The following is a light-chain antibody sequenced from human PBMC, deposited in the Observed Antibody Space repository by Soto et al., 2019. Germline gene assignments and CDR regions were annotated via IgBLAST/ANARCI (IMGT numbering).Light chain of an antibody. J-gene: IGLJ1*01. CDR3: SSYAGSNNFDV. CDR2: EVF. Sequence: QSALTQPPSASGSPGQSVTISCTGTSSDVGGYNYVSWYQQHPGKAPKLMIHEVFKRPSGVPDRFSGSKSGNTASLTVSGLQAEDEADYYCSSYAGSNNFDVFGTGTKVTVL. V-gene: IGLV2-8*01. CDR1: SSDVGGYNY.